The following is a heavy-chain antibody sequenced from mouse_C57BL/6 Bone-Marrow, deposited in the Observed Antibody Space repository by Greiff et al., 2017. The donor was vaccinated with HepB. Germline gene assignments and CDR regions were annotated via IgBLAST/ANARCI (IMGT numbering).Heavy chain of an antibody. Sequence: EVKLVESGGDLVKPGGSLKLSCAASGFTFSSYGMSWVRQTPDKRLEWVATISSGGSYTYYPDSVKGRFTISRDNAKNTLYLQMSSLKSEDTAMYYCARQITTVVASPWFAYWGQGTLVTVSA. CDR2: ISSGGSYT. J-gene: IGHJ3*01. V-gene: IGHV5-6*01. D-gene: IGHD1-1*01. CDR1: GFTFSSYG. CDR3: ARQITTVVASPWFAY.